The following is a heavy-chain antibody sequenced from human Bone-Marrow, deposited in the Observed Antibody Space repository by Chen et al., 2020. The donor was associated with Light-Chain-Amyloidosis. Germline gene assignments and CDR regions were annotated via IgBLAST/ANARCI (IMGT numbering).Heavy chain of an antibody. CDR2: ISAYNGNT. J-gene: IGHJ6*02. CDR3: SPSPSLSLSPSSSSSCMAV. CDR1: GYTFTSYG. V-gene: IGHV1-18*01. Sequence: QVQLVQSGAEVKKPGASVKVSCKASGYTFTSYGISWVRQAPGQGLEWMGWISAYNGNTNYAQKLQGRVTMTTDTSTSTASMELRSLRSDDTAVYSFSPSPSLSLSPSSSSSCMAVLGQGTTVTVTS.